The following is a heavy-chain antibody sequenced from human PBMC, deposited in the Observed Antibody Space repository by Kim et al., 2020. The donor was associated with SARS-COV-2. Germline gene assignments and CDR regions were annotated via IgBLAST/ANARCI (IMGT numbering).Heavy chain of an antibody. V-gene: IGHV1-24*01. J-gene: IGHJ3*02. CDR1: GYTLTELS. Sequence: ASVKVSCKVSGYTLTELSMHWVRQAPGKGLEWIGGFDPEDGETIYAQKFQGRVTMTEDTSTDTAYMELSSLRSEDTAVYYCATRYTGFGETRAFDIWGQGTMVTVSS. CDR3: ATRYTGFGETRAFDI. D-gene: IGHD3-10*01. CDR2: FDPEDGET.